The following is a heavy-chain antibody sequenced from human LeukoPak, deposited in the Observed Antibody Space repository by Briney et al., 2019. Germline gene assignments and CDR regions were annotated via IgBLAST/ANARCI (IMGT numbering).Heavy chain of an antibody. Sequence: ASVKVSCKASGYIFTSYGISWVRQAPGQGLEWMGWISAYNGNTNYAQKLQGRVTMTTDTSTSTAYMELRSLRSDDTAVYYCARDSKVRGEYPLGYWGQGTLVTVSS. V-gene: IGHV1-18*04. CDR2: ISAYNGNT. CDR3: ARDSKVRGEYPLGY. D-gene: IGHD3-10*01. J-gene: IGHJ4*02. CDR1: GYIFTSYG.